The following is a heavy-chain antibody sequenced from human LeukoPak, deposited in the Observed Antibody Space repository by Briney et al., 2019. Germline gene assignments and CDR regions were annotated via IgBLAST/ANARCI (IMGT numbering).Heavy chain of an antibody. D-gene: IGHD6-19*01. J-gene: IGHJ4*02. CDR2: INHSGST. V-gene: IGHV4-34*01. CDR1: GGSFSGYY. CDR3: ARGPLLEGYSSGWYVNY. Sequence: SETLSLTCAVYGGSFSGYYWSWIRQPPGKGLEWIGEINHSGSTNYNPSLKSRVTISVDTSKNQFSLKLSSVTAADTVVYYCARGPLLEGYSSGWYVNYWGQGTLVTVSS.